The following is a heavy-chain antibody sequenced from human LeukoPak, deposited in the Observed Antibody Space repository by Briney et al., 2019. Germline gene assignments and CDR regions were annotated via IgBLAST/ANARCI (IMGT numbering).Heavy chain of an antibody. Sequence: SETLSLTCTVSGGSISSGGYSWSWIRQPPGKGLEWIGEINHSGSTNYNPSLKSRVTISVDTSKNQFSLKLSSVTAADTAVYYCARRRRLRDTYYYYYGMDVWGQGTTVTVSS. J-gene: IGHJ6*02. CDR2: INHSGST. V-gene: IGHV4-39*07. CDR1: GGSISSGGYS. D-gene: IGHD3-3*01. CDR3: ARRRRLRDTYYYYYGMDV.